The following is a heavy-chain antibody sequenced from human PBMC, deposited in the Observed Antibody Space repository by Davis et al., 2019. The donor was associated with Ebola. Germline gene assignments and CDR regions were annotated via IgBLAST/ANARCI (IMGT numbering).Heavy chain of an antibody. V-gene: IGHV1-8*01. CDR1: GYTFISYD. CDR3: ARDRYSDGSGYFFEQSH. D-gene: IGHD3-22*01. Sequence: ASVKVSCKASGYTFISYDINWVRQATGQGLEWMGWMNPNSGNTGYAQKFQGRVTITADESTSTAYMELSSLRSEDTAVYYCARDRYSDGSGYFFEQSHWGQGTLVTVSS. CDR2: MNPNSGNT. J-gene: IGHJ4*02.